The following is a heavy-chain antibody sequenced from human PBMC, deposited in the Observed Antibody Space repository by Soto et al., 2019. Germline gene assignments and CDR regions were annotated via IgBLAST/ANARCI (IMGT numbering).Heavy chain of an antibody. CDR2: IYYSGST. Sequence: PSETLSLTCTVSGGSISSSSYYWGWIRQPPGKGLEWIGSIYYSGSTYYNPSLKSRVTISVDTSKNQFSLKLSSVTAADTAVYYCARGYSSSFYSYYGMDVWGQGTTVTVSS. D-gene: IGHD6-6*01. CDR3: ARGYSSSFYSYYGMDV. CDR1: GGSISSSSYY. V-gene: IGHV4-39*07. J-gene: IGHJ6*02.